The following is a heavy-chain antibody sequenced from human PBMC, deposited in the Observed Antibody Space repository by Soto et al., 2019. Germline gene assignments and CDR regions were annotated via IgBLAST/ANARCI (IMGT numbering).Heavy chain of an antibody. D-gene: IGHD4-17*01. CDR1: GGSFRGYY. Sequence: QVQLQQWGAGLLKPSETLSLPCAVYGGSFRGYYLSWIRHPPEKVLEWIGEINHSGSTNYNPSLKSRVNISVDTSPNQLSLKLSSVTAAETAVYDCASITYYGDYWFDTWGKGPLVTVSS. J-gene: IGHJ5*02. CDR3: ASITYYGDYWFDT. V-gene: IGHV4-34*01. CDR2: INHSGST.